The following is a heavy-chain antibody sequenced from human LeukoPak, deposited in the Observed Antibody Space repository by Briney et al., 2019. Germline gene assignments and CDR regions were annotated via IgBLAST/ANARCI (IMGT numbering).Heavy chain of an antibody. CDR3: AKGGGAAAGTDSDY. J-gene: IGHJ4*02. Sequence: GSLRLSCAASGFTFSSYAMSWVRQAPGKGLKWVSAISGSGGSTYYADSVKGRFTISRDNSKSTLYLQMNSLRAEDTALYYCAKGGGAAAGTDSDYWGQGTLVTVSS. V-gene: IGHV3-23*01. CDR2: ISGSGGST. CDR1: GFTFSSYA. D-gene: IGHD6-13*01.